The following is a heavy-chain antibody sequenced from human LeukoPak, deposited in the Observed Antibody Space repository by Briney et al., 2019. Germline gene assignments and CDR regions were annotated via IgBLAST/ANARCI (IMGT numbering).Heavy chain of an antibody. D-gene: IGHD7-27*01. Sequence: SETLSLTCIVSGASISTNTHYWGWVRQPPGKGLEWIASIHHTGTPYYNPSLKSRVTISVDTSKNQFSLQFSSVIAADTAVYYCMRHASGEPPRYWGQETLVTASS. V-gene: IGHV4-39*01. J-gene: IGHJ4*02. CDR1: GASISTNTHY. CDR2: IHHTGTP. CDR3: MRHASGEPPRY.